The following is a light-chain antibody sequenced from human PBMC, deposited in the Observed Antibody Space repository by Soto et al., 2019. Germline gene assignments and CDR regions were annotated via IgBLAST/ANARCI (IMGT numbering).Light chain of an antibody. J-gene: IGLJ1*01. CDR3: FSYAGSYSYV. CDR2: DVS. Sequence: QSALTQPASVSGSPGQSFTISCTGTNSEVGGYNYVSWYQQHPGKAPKLMIYDVSQRPSGIPNRFSGSKSGDTASLTISGLQAGDEADYYCFSYAGSYSYVFGSGTKVTVL. V-gene: IGLV2-11*01. CDR1: NSEVGGYNY.